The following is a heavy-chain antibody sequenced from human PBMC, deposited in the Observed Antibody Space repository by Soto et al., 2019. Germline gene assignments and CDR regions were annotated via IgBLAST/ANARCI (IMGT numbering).Heavy chain of an antibody. V-gene: IGHV3-33*01. CDR2: IWYDGSNK. CDR1: GFTFSSYG. D-gene: IGHD1-20*01. Sequence: PGGSLRLSCAASGFTFSSYGMHWVRQAPGKGLEWVAVIWYDGSNKYYADSVKGRFTISRDNSKNTLYLQMNSLRAEDTAVYYCAREADNWNFDYWGQGTLVTVSS. CDR3: AREADNWNFDY. J-gene: IGHJ4*02.